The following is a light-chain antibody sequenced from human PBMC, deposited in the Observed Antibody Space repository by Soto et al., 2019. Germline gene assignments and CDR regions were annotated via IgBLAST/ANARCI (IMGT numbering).Light chain of an antibody. J-gene: IGLJ1*01. CDR2: GFS. V-gene: IGLV2-14*01. CDR1: SSDVGGYNY. Sequence: QSALTQPASVSGSPGQSITISCTGTSSDVGGYNYVSWYQQHPGKAPKLLIYGFSNRPSGVPNRFSGSKSGTTASLTISGLQAEDEADYYCSSYTSSSIDYVFGTGTKLTVL. CDR3: SSYTSSSIDYV.